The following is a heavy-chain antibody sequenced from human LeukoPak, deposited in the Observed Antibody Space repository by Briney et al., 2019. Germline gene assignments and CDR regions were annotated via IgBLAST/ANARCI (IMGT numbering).Heavy chain of an antibody. J-gene: IGHJ5*02. CDR3: ARGHHRYCSSTSCPNRFDP. CDR1: GGTFSSYT. D-gene: IGHD2-2*01. V-gene: IGHV1-69*02. CDR2: IIPILGIA. Sequence: SVKVSCKASGGTFSSYTISWVRQAPGQGLEWMGRIIPILGIANYAQKFQGRVTITADKSTSTAYMELSSLRSEDTAVYYCARGHHRYCSSTSCPNRFDPWGQGTLVTVSS.